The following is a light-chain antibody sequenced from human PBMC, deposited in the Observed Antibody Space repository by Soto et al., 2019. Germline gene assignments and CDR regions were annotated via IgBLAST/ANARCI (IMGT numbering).Light chain of an antibody. CDR3: QQYNNWPPT. CDR2: GAS. CDR1: QSVRND. V-gene: IGKV3-15*01. Sequence: EIVLAQSAVTLSLSPGERATLSWRASQSVRNDLGWYHQKPGQAPRLLIYGASSRATGIPARFSGSVYGTEFNLTISSLQSEDFAVYYCQQYNNWPPTFGQGTKVDIK. J-gene: IGKJ1*01.